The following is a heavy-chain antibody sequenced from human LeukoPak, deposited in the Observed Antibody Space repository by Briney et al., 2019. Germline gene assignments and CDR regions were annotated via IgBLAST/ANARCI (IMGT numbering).Heavy chain of an antibody. V-gene: IGHV3-11*03. CDR3: ARSYTVTGDYFDY. Sequence: PGGSLRLSCAASGFTFSDYYMSWIRQAPGKGLEWVSYISSSSSYTNYADSVRGRFTISRDNAKNSLYLQMNSLRAEDTAVYYCARSYTVTGDYFDYWGQGTLVTVSS. J-gene: IGHJ4*02. CDR1: GFTFSDYY. CDR2: ISSSSSYT. D-gene: IGHD4-17*01.